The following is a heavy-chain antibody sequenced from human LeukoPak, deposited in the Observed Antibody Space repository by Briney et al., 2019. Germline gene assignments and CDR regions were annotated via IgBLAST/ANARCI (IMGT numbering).Heavy chain of an antibody. D-gene: IGHD3-3*01. V-gene: IGHV4-34*01. CDR2: INHSGST. CDR1: GGSFSGYY. CDR3: ARRTTVGTIFGVVRGNWFDP. Sequence: SETLSLTCAVYGGSFSGYYWSWIRQPPGKGLEWIGEINHSGSTNYNPSLKSRVTISVGTSKNQFSLKLSSVTAADTAVYYCARRTTVGTIFGVVRGNWFDPWGQGTLVTVSS. J-gene: IGHJ5*02.